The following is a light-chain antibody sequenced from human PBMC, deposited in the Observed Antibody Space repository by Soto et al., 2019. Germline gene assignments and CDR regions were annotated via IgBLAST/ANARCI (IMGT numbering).Light chain of an antibody. CDR2: DTS. J-gene: IGKJ4*01. CDR3: QQRTSWPIT. Sequence: EIVLTQSAATLSWSPGERATLSCRASQSINNYLPWYQQKPGQAPRLLIYDTSNRATGIPARFSGSGSGTDFTLTIISLETEDFAVYDCQQRTSWPITFGGGTKVEIK. V-gene: IGKV3-11*01. CDR1: QSINNY.